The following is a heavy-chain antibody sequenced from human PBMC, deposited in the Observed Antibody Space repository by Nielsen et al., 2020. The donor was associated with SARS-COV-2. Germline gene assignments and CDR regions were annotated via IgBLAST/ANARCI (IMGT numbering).Heavy chain of an antibody. CDR2: VSSTGDT. V-gene: IGHV4-61*01. J-gene: IGHJ4*02. Sequence: SETLSLTCTVSGGSVNSLSYYWSWIRQPPGKGLEWLGYVSSTGDTNFNPSLKSRVTISVDTSKNQFSLKLSSVTAADTAVYYCARGDSSSSSFDYWGQGTLVTVSS. D-gene: IGHD6-6*01. CDR1: GGSVNSLSYY. CDR3: ARGDSSSSSFDY.